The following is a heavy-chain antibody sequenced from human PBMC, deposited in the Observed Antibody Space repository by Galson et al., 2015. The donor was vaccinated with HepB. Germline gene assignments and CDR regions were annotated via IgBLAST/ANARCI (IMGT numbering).Heavy chain of an antibody. J-gene: IGHJ4*02. V-gene: IGHV1-18*01. Sequence: SVKVSCKASGYTFSTYGISWVRQAPGQGLEWMGWIMDYNGNTNYAQKLQGRVTMTTDTSMTTAYMELRSLRSDDTAVYYCARHISYYDTSGALDYWGQGSLVTVSS. CDR1: GYTFSTYG. CDR2: IMDYNGNT. D-gene: IGHD3-22*01. CDR3: ARHISYYDTSGALDY.